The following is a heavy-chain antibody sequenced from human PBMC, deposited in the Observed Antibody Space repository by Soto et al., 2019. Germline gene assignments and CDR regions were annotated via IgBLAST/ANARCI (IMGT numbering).Heavy chain of an antibody. CDR1: GGAISSYY. D-gene: IGHD6-19*01. CDR3: ARATSSGWYGYYYGMDV. CDR2: IYFSGST. V-gene: IGHV4-59*01. J-gene: IGHJ6*02. Sequence: QVQLQESGPGLVKPSETLSLTCTVSGGAISSYYWSWIRQPPGKGLEWIWYIYFSGSTNYIPSLNRRVTISVDQSQNQISMQLSSVTAADTAVYSCARATSSGWYGYYYGMDVWGQGTTVTVSS.